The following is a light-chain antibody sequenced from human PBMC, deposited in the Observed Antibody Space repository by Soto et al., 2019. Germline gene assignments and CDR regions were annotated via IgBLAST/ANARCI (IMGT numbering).Light chain of an antibody. V-gene: IGLV2-14*01. CDR2: EVT. CDR3: SSYTRSTTFPWF. Sequence: QSALTQPASVSGSPGQSITISCTGTSSDVGGYNYVCWYQHHPGKAPKLMIYEVTTRPSGISNRFSGSKSGNTASLTISGLQAEDEADYSCSSYTRSTTFPWFFGTGTKLTVL. CDR1: SSDVGGYNY. J-gene: IGLJ1*01.